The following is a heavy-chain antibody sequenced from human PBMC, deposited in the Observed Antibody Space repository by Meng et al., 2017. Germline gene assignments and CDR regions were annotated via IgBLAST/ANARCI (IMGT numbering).Heavy chain of an antibody. CDR3: ARDLEAFGGSYPDY. J-gene: IGHJ4*02. D-gene: IGHD1-26*01. CDR2: IWYDGSNK. V-gene: IGHV3-33*01. Sequence: QVQLGVSGGCVVQPGRSLGLTWAASGFTFSSYGMHWVRQAPGKGLEWVAVIWYDGSNKYYADSVKGRFTISRDNSKNTLYLQMNSLRAEDTAVYYCARDLEAFGGSYPDYWGQGTLVTVSS. CDR1: GFTFSSYG.